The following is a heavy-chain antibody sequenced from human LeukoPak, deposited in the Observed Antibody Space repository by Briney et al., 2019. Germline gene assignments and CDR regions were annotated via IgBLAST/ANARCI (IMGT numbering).Heavy chain of an antibody. J-gene: IGHJ4*02. CDR3: TTPQEASDY. Sequence: GGSLRLSCAASGFDFNDFAMTWVRQAPGKGLEWVGRIKSKTDGGTTDYAAPVKGRFTISRDDSKNTLYLQMNSLKTEDTAVYYCTTPQEASDYWGQGTLVTVSS. CDR1: GFDFNDFA. CDR2: IKSKTDGGTT. V-gene: IGHV3-15*01.